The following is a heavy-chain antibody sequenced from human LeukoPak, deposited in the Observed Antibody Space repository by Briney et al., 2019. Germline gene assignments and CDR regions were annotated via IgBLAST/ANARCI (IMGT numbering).Heavy chain of an antibody. D-gene: IGHD3-3*01. Sequence: GGSLRLSCAASGFTFSSFWMHWVRQAPGKGLVWVSRINTDGSSTSYADSVKGRFTISRDNAKNTLYVQMNSLRAEDTAVYYCARERLLELDYWGQGTLVTVSS. CDR1: GFTFSSFW. CDR2: INTDGSST. V-gene: IGHV3-74*01. J-gene: IGHJ4*02. CDR3: ARERLLELDY.